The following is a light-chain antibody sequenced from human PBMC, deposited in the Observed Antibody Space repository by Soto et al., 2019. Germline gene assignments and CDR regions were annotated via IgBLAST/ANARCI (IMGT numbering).Light chain of an antibody. J-gene: IGKJ5*01. Sequence: EIMLTQSPATLSLSTGERATLSCRASQSVSSYLAWYQQKPGQAPRLLIYDASNRATGIPARFSGSGSGTDFTLTISSLEPEDFAVYYCQQRSNWPITFGQGTRLEIK. CDR1: QSVSSY. CDR2: DAS. V-gene: IGKV3-11*01. CDR3: QQRSNWPIT.